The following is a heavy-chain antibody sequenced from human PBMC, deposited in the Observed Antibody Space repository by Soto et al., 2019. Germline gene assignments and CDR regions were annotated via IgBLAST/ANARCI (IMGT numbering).Heavy chain of an antibody. D-gene: IGHD5-18*01. J-gene: IGHJ4*02. Sequence: SETLSLTCTVSGGSVSSGSYYWSWIRQPPGKGLEWIGYIYYSGSTNYNPSLKSRVTISVDTSKNQFSLKLSSVTAADTAVYYCARAKVDTATMYYFDYWGQGTLVTVSS. CDR1: GGSVSSGSYY. CDR3: ARAKVDTATMYYFDY. V-gene: IGHV4-61*01. CDR2: IYYSGST.